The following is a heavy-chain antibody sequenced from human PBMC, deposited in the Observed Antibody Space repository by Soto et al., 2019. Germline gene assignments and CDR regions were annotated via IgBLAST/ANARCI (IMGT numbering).Heavy chain of an antibody. CDR3: ARTAGDLDY. CDR1: VYIFTNYD. CDR2: TNPKSGYT. J-gene: IGHJ4*02. V-gene: IGHV1-8*01. D-gene: IGHD4-17*01. Sequence: QVQLVQSGAEVKKPGASVKVSCKTSVYIFTNYDINCVRQATGQGLEWMGWTNPKSGYTGSAQKFQGRVTMTRDSSTSTAYMELHSLTSEDTAVYFCARTAGDLDYWGQGTMITVSS.